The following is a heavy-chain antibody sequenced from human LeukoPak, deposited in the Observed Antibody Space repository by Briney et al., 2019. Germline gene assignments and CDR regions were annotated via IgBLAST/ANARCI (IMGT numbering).Heavy chain of an antibody. J-gene: IGHJ4*02. CDR2: IIPILGIA. V-gene: IGHV1-69*04. CDR1: GGTFSSSA. D-gene: IGHD3-10*01. Sequence: SVKVSCKASGGTFSSSAISWVRQAPGQGLEWMGRIIPILGIANYAQKFQGRVTITADKSTSTAYMELSSLRSEDTAVYYCARDYYGSGSYHNFDFWGQGTLVTVSS. CDR3: ARDYYGSGSYHNFDF.